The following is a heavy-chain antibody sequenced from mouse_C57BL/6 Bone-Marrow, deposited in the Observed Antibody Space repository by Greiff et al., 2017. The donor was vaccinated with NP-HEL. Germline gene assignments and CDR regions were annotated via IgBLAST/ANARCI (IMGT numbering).Heavy chain of an antibody. CDR3: ARYYGKLYYYAMDY. CDR1: GYTFTSYW. CDR2: IDPNSGCT. V-gene: IGHV1-72*01. J-gene: IGHJ4*01. Sequence: QVQLQQPGAELVKPGASVKLSCKASGYTFTSYWMHWVKQRPGRGLEWIGRIDPNSGCTKYNEKFKSKATLTVDKPSSTAYMQLSSLTSEDSAVYYCARYYGKLYYYAMDYWGQGTSVTVSS. D-gene: IGHD2-1*01.